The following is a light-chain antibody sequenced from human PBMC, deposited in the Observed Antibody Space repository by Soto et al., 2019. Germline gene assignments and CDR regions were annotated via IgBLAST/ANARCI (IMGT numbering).Light chain of an antibody. V-gene: IGLV2-23*01. CDR2: EGS. CDR1: TSDVGSYNL. J-gene: IGLJ3*02. CDR3: CSYAGSSTWV. Sequence: QSVLTQPASVSGSPGQSITISCIGTTSDVGSYNLVSWYQQHPGKAPRLMIYEGSKRPSGVSTRFSGSKSGNTASLTISGLQAEDEADYYCCSYAGSSTWVFGGGTQLTVL.